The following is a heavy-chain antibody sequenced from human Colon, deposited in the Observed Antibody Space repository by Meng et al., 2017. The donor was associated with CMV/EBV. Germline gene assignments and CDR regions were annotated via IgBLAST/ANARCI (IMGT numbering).Heavy chain of an antibody. CDR2: IYHSGSP. J-gene: IGHJ5*02. CDR1: GGSLVNSDYY. Sequence: SETLSLTCTVSGGSLVNSDYYWVWVRQSPGKGLEWIGNIYHSGSPYYSPSLQSRVTMSLDTSTNQFSLNLSSVTAADTAVYYCARGNPDSRYSTVWVWFDPWGQGTLVTVSS. D-gene: IGHD6-13*01. CDR3: ARGNPDSRYSTVWVWFDP. V-gene: IGHV4-39*07.